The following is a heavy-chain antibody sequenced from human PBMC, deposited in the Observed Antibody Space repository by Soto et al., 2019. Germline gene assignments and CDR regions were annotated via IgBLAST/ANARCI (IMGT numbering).Heavy chain of an antibody. CDR3: ARTSNRMTTVRGEAFDI. D-gene: IGHD4-17*01. J-gene: IGHJ3*02. CDR2: IYHTGST. CDR1: GGSISSYY. V-gene: IGHV4-59*08. Sequence: SETLSLTCTVSGGSISSYYWSWIRQPPGKGLEKIGYIYHTGSTNYNPSIKSRVTISVDTSKNQFSLKLSSVTAAYTAVYYCARTSNRMTTVRGEAFDIWGQGTMVTVS.